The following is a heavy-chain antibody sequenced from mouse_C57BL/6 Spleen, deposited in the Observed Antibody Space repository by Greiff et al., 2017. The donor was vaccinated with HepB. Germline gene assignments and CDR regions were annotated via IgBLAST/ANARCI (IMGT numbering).Heavy chain of an antibody. Sequence: EVKLVESGEGLVKPGGSLKLSCAASGFTFSSYAMSWVRQTPEKRLEWVAYISSGGDYIYYADTVKGRFTISRDNARNTLYLQMSSLKSEDTAMYYCTRGDYDVGYAMDYWGQGTSVTVSS. CDR2: ISSGGDYI. J-gene: IGHJ4*01. CDR1: GFTFSSYA. D-gene: IGHD2-4*01. V-gene: IGHV5-9-1*02. CDR3: TRGDYDVGYAMDY.